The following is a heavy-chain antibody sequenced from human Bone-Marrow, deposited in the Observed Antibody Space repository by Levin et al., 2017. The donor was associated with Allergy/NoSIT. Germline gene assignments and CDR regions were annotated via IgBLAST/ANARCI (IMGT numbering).Heavy chain of an antibody. D-gene: IGHD7-27*01. Sequence: LSLTCAASGFTFSSYWMHWVRQVPGKGLVWVSRINKDGSYTSYADSVKGRFTISRDNAENTLYLQMNSLRAEDTAIYYCARDPDYTTGDGFDYWGQGTLVTVSS. CDR1: GFTFSSYW. V-gene: IGHV3-74*01. CDR2: INKDGSYT. J-gene: IGHJ4*02. CDR3: ARDPDYTTGDGFDY.